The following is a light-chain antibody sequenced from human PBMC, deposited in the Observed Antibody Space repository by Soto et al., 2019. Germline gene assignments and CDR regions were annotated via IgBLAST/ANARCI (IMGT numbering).Light chain of an antibody. CDR2: DIN. Sequence: QSALTQPASVSGSPGQSITISCTGTSSDVGNYIFVSWYRQHPGKAPKLMIYDINNRPSGVSNRFSGSKSGNTASLTISGLQDEDEADYYCVSYTTSASYVFGTGTKLTVL. V-gene: IGLV2-14*01. J-gene: IGLJ1*01. CDR1: SSDVGNYIF. CDR3: VSYTTSASYV.